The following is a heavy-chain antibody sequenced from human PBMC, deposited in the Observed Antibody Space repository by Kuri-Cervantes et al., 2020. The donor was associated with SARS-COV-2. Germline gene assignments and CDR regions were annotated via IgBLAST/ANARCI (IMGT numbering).Heavy chain of an antibody. Sequence: ASVKVSCKASGYTFTGYYMHWVRQAPGQGLEWMGWINPNSGGTNYAQKFQGWVTMTRATSISTAYMELSRLRSDDTAVYYCARDLDSSGYGYYYYGMDVWGQGTTVTVSS. V-gene: IGHV1-2*04. J-gene: IGHJ6*02. CDR3: ARDLDSSGYGYYYYGMDV. D-gene: IGHD3-22*01. CDR2: INPNSGGT. CDR1: GYTFTGYY.